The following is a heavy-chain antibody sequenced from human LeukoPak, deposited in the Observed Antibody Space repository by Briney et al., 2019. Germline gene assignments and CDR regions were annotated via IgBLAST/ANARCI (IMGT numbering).Heavy chain of an antibody. Sequence: GGCLRLSCAASGFTFDDYAMHWVRQAPGKGLEWVSGISWNSGSIGYADSVKGRFTISRDNAKNSLYLQMNSLRAEDTALYYCAKVASNYGMDVWGQGTTVTVSS. CDR3: AKVASNYGMDV. V-gene: IGHV3-9*01. D-gene: IGHD4-11*01. CDR2: ISWNSGSI. J-gene: IGHJ6*02. CDR1: GFTFDDYA.